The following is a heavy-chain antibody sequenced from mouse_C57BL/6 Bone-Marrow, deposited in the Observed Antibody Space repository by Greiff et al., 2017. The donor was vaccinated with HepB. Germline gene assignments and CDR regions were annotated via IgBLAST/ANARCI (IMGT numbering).Heavy chain of an antibody. V-gene: IGHV5-9-1*02. CDR2: ISSGGDYI. Sequence: EVKLMESGEGLVKPGGSLKLSCAASGFTFSSYAMSWVRQTPEKRLEWVAYISSGGDYIYYADTVKGRFTISSDNARNTLYLQMSSLKSEDTAMYYCTRDKTTVVAPPYWYFDVWGTGTTVTVSS. CDR1: GFTFSSYA. CDR3: TRDKTTVVAPPYWYFDV. J-gene: IGHJ1*03. D-gene: IGHD1-1*01.